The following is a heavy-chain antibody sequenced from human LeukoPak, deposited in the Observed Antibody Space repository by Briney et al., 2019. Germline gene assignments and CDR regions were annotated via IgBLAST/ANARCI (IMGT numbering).Heavy chain of an antibody. Sequence: GGSLRLSCAASGFTFSSYSMNWVRQAPGKGLEWVSYISSSSSTIYYADSVKGRFTISRDNAKNSLYLQMNSLRAEDTAVYYCARDGHFDYWGQGTLVTVSS. V-gene: IGHV3-48*01. CDR1: GFTFSSYS. CDR2: ISSSSSTI. D-gene: IGHD3/OR15-3a*01. CDR3: ARDGHFDY. J-gene: IGHJ4*02.